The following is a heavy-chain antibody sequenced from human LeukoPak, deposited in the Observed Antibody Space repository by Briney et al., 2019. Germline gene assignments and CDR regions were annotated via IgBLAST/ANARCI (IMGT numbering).Heavy chain of an antibody. J-gene: IGHJ4*02. CDR1: GGSISSSSYY. V-gene: IGHV4-39*01. CDR2: IYYSGST. D-gene: IGHD3-22*01. Sequence: PSETLSLTCTVSGGSISSSSYYWGWIRQPPGKGLEWIGSIYYSGSTYYNPSLKSRVTISVDTSKNQFSLKLSSVTAADTAVYYCARLTLGSSGLYFDYWGQGTLVTVSS. CDR3: ARLTLGSSGLYFDY.